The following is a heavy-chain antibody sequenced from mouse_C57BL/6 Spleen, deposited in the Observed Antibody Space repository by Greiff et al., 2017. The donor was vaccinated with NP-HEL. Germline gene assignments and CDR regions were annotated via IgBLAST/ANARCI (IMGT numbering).Heavy chain of an antibody. V-gene: IGHV1-18*01. D-gene: IGHD2-5*01. CDR3: ARDYSNYGGSMDD. Sequence: VHVNQSGPELVKPGASVKIPCKASGYTFTDYNMDWVKQSHGKSLEWIGDINPNNGGTIYNQKFKGKATLTVDKSSSTAYMELRSLTSEDTAVYYCARDYSNYGGSMDDWGQGTSVTVSS. J-gene: IGHJ4*01. CDR1: GYTFTDYN. CDR2: INPNNGGT.